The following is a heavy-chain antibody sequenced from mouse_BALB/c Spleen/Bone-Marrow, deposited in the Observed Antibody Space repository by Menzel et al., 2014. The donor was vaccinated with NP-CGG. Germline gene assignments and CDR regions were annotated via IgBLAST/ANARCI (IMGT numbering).Heavy chain of an antibody. D-gene: IGHD2-1*01. J-gene: IGHJ2*01. CDR3: VRNYGSYLY. CDR1: GFTFSDAW. V-gene: IGHV6-6*01. Sequence: DVQLQESGGGLVQPGGSMKLSCAASGFTFSDAWMDWVRQSPEKGLDWVAEIRSKANNHATFYAESVKGRFTISRDDPKSCVYLQMNTLRAEDTGIYYCVRNYGSYLYWGQGTTLTVSS. CDR2: IRSKANNHAT.